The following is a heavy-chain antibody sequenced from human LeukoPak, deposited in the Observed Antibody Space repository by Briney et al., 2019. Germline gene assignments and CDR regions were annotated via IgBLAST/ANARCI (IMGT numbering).Heavy chain of an antibody. Sequence: GGSLRLSCAASGFTVSGSAMHWVRQASGKGLEWVGRIRKKANNYVTAYAASVEGRFTIFIDDSRNTAYLQVNSLKTEDTAVYYCTRSLGYGFDYWGQGTLVTVSS. CDR1: GFTVSGSA. D-gene: IGHD5-18*01. CDR2: IRKKANNYVT. CDR3: TRSLGYGFDY. J-gene: IGHJ4*02. V-gene: IGHV3-73*01.